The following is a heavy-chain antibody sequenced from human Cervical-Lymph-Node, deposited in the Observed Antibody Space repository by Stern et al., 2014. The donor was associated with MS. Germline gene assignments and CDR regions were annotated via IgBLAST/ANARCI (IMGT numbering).Heavy chain of an antibody. J-gene: IGHJ3*01. V-gene: IGHV1-8*01. D-gene: IGHD1-14*01. CDR2: VNRDSGTT. CDR3: ARGGRGAFDV. CDR1: GYRFTTYD. Sequence: QLVQSGAEARMPGASVKVTCKTSGYRFTTYDFNWVRQAPGQGLEWMGWVNRDSGTTGYAPKFQGRLTLTTTTSLKTTSMELRSLRPDDTAVYYCARGGRGAFDVWGQGTTVTVSS.